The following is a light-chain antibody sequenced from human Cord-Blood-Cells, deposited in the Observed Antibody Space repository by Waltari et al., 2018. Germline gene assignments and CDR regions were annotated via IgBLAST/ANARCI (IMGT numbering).Light chain of an antibody. Sequence: EIVMTQSPATLSVSPGERATLSCRASQSVSSNLAWYQQKPGQASRLLIYGASTSATGIPARFSGSGSGTEFTLTISSLQSEDFAVYYCQQYNNWPPWTFGQGTKVEIK. V-gene: IGKV3-15*01. CDR2: GAS. CDR3: QQYNNWPPWT. CDR1: QSVSSN. J-gene: IGKJ1*01.